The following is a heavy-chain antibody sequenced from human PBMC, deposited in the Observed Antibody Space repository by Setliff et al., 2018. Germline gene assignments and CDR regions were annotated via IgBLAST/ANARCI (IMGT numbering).Heavy chain of an antibody. D-gene: IGHD2-15*01. CDR3: ARDTRIGDYYYYYGMDV. V-gene: IGHV4-59*01. J-gene: IGHJ6*02. CDR1: GGSINDYF. CDR2: ISNSGIT. Sequence: PSETLSLTCTVSGGSINDYFWTWIRQPPGKGLEWIGYISNSGITKYNPALKGRVSISLDTSNNQFSLRLSSVTAADTALYYCARDTRIGDYYYYYGMDVWGQGTTVTVSS.